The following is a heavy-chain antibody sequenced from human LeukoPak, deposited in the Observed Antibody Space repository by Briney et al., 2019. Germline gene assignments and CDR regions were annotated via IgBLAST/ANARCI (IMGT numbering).Heavy chain of an antibody. J-gene: IGHJ4*02. CDR1: GFTLSSTG. V-gene: IGHV3-23*01. D-gene: IGHD6-13*01. CDR2: ISGGNT. Sequence: PGGSLRLSCAAPGFTLSSTGMSWVRQAPGKGLEWVSGISGGNTFYADSVKGRFTNSRDNSKSTLYLQMDSLRVEDTAIYYCARGTGAAAGPDRGIHWGQGTLVTVSS. CDR3: ARGTGAAAGPDRGIH.